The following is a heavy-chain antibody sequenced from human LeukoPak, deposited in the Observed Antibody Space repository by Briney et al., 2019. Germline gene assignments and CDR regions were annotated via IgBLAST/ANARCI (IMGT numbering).Heavy chain of an antibody. D-gene: IGHD3-10*01. Sequence: PSETLSLTCTVSGGSISSSNWWSWVRQPPGKGLEWIGEIYHSGSTNYNPSLKSRVTISVDKSKNQFSLKLSSVTAADTAVYYCAAKDYGSGSHYKDDYWGQGTLVTVSS. J-gene: IGHJ4*02. V-gene: IGHV4-4*02. CDR2: IYHSGST. CDR1: GGSISSSNW. CDR3: AAKDYGSGSHYKDDY.